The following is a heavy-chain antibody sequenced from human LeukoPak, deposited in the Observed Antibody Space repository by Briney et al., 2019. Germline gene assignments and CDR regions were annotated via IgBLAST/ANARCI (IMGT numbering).Heavy chain of an antibody. CDR2: IYHSGST. CDR3: ASSLWDFWSGYSFQH. CDR1: GYSISSGYY. J-gene: IGHJ1*01. D-gene: IGHD3-3*01. V-gene: IGHV4-38-2*02. Sequence: SETLYLTCTVSGYSISSGYYWGWIRQPPGKGLEWIGSIYHSGSTYYNPSLKSRVTISVDTSKNQFSLKLSSVTAADTAVYYCASSLWDFWSGYSFQHWGQGTLVTVSS.